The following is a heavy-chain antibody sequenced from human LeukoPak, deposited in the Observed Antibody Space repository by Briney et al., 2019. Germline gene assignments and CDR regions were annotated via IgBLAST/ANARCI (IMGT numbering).Heavy chain of an antibody. V-gene: IGHV3-66*01. CDR3: ARVEYYGSGSYYFDY. Sequence: GSLRLSCAASGFPVSSNYMSWVRQAPGKGLEWVSVIYSGGSTYYADSVKGRFTISRDNSKNTLYLQMNSLRAEDTAVYYCARVEYYGSGSYYFDYWGQGTLVTVSS. D-gene: IGHD3-10*01. CDR2: IYSGGST. J-gene: IGHJ4*02. CDR1: GFPVSSNY.